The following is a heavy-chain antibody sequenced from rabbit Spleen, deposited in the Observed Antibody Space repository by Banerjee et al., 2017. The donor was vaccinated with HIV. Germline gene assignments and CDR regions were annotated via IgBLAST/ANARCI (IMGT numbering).Heavy chain of an antibody. CDR3: ARDPSSSFSSYGMDL. V-gene: IGHV1S45*01. CDR1: GFDFSSYG. J-gene: IGHJ6*01. D-gene: IGHD1-1*01. CDR2: INIVTGKA. Sequence: QEQLEESGGGLVQAEGSLKLSCKASGFDFSSYGVSWVRQAPGKGLEWIACINIVTGKAVYATWAKGRFTISKTSSTTVTLQMTSLTAADTATYFCARDPSSSFSSYGMDLWGQGTLVTVS.